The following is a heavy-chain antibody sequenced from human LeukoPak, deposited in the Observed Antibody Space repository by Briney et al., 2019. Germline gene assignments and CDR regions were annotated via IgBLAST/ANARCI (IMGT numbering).Heavy chain of an antibody. CDR2: ISSSSSYI. CDR3: ARRGGGCNNWYFDL. V-gene: IGHV3-21*01. D-gene: IGHD5-24*01. CDR1: GFTFSSYS. Sequence: PGGSLRLSCAASGFTFSSYSMNWVRQAPGKGLEWVSSISSSSSYIYYADSVKGRFTISRDNAKNSLYLQMNSLRAEDTAVYYCARRGGGCNNWYFDLWGRGTLVTVSS. J-gene: IGHJ2*01.